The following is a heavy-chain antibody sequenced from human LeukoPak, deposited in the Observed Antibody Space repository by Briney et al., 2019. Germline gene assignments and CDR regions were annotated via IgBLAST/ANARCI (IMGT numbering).Heavy chain of an antibody. CDR2: INPNSGGT. CDR3: ARDRDDSSGYLYFQH. CDR1: GYTFTGYY. D-gene: IGHD3-22*01. Sequence: APVKVSCKASGYTFTGYYMHWVRQAPGQGLEWMGWINPNSGGTNYAQKFQGRVTMTRDTSISTAYMELSRLRSDDTAVYYCARDRDDSSGYLYFQHWGQGTLVTVSS. V-gene: IGHV1-2*02. J-gene: IGHJ1*01.